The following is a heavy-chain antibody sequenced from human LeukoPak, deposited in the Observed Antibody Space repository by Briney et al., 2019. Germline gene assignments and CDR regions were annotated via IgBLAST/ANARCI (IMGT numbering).Heavy chain of an antibody. CDR1: GGSFSGYY. CDR3: ARGTYYYDSSGPPRGDDAFDI. Sequence: SETLSLTCAVSGGSFSGYYWSWIRQPPGKGLEWIGEINHSGSTNYNPSLKSRVTISVDTSKNQFSLKLSSVTAADTAVYYCARGTYYYDSSGPPRGDDAFDIWGQGTMVTVSS. D-gene: IGHD3-22*01. V-gene: IGHV4-34*01. J-gene: IGHJ3*02. CDR2: INHSGST.